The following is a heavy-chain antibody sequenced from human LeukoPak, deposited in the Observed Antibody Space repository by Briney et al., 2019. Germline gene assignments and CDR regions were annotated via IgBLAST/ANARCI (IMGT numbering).Heavy chain of an antibody. J-gene: IGHJ4*02. CDR1: GGSISSNY. V-gene: IGHV4-4*07. Sequence: SETLSLTCTVSGGSISSNYWSWIRQPAGTGLEWSGRIYTSGSTNYNPSLKSRVTMSVDTSKNQFSLKLSSVTAADTAVYYCARGRDYYYDSSGPFDYWGQGTLVTVSS. D-gene: IGHD3-22*01. CDR2: IYTSGST. CDR3: ARGRDYYYDSSGPFDY.